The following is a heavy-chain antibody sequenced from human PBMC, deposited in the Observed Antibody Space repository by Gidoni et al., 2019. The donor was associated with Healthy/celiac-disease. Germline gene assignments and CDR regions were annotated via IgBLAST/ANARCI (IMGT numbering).Heavy chain of an antibody. CDR3: ASSVTTNYHDALDI. V-gene: IGHV4-31*03. CDR1: GGSISSGGYY. CDR2: IYYSGST. D-gene: IGHD4-17*01. Sequence: QVQLQESGPGLVKPSQTLSLTCTVSGGSISSGGYYWSWIHQHPGKGLEWIGYIYYSGSTYNNPTLKSRVTISVDTSKNQFSLKLSSVTAADTAVYYCASSVTTNYHDALDIWGQGTMVTVSS. J-gene: IGHJ3*02.